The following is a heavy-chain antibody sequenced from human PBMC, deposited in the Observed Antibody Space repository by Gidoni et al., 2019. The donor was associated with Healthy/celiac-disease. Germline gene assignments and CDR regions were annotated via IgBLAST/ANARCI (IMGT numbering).Heavy chain of an antibody. Sequence: QVPLVQSAAEVKKPESSVKVSCKASGCTFSSYAISWVRQDPGQGLEWMGGIIPIFGTANYAQKFQGRVTITADKSTSTAYMELSSLRSEDTAVYYCASPTSGIYSSSSEGDWFDPWGQGTLVTVSS. D-gene: IGHD6-6*01. V-gene: IGHV1-69*06. CDR1: GCTFSSYA. CDR2: IIPIFGTA. J-gene: IGHJ5*02. CDR3: ASPTSGIYSSSSEGDWFDP.